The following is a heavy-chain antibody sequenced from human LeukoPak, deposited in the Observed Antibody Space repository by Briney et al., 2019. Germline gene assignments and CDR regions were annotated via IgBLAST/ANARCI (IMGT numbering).Heavy chain of an antibody. CDR3: ARELMGGTFDY. V-gene: IGHV1-69*04. D-gene: IGHD2-8*01. Sequence: SVKVSCKASGGTFSSYAISWVRQAPGQGLEWMGRIIPILGIANYAQKFQGRVTITADKSTSTAYMELSRLTFDDTAVVYCARELMGGTFDYWGQGTLVTVSS. CDR2: IIPILGIA. CDR1: GGTFSSYA. J-gene: IGHJ4*02.